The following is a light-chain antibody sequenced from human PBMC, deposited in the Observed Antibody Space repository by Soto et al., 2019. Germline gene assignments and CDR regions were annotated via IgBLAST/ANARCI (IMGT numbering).Light chain of an antibody. CDR1: QSVNSRY. CDR2: DAS. J-gene: IGKJ3*01. V-gene: IGKV3-20*01. CDR3: QQYGSSPLFT. Sequence: EIVLTQSPGTLSLSPGERATLSCRASQSVNSRYLAWYQQKPGQAPRLLIYDASSRATGIPDRFSGSGSGTDFTLTITRLEPEDFAVYYCQQYGSSPLFTFGPGTKVIS.